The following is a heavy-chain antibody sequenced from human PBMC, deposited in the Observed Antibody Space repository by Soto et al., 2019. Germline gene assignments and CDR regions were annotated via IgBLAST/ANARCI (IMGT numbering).Heavy chain of an antibody. CDR1: GYTFTNYY. CDR3: ARVLSSGWYYFDY. CDR2: INPSGGST. D-gene: IGHD6-19*01. Sequence: QVQLVQSGAEVKKPGASVKVSCKASGYTFTNYYMHWVRQAPGQGLEWMGIINPSGGSTSYAQKFQGRVTMTRYTSTSTVYMELSSLRSEDTAVYYCARVLSSGWYYFDYWGQGTLVTVSS. J-gene: IGHJ4*02. V-gene: IGHV1-46*01.